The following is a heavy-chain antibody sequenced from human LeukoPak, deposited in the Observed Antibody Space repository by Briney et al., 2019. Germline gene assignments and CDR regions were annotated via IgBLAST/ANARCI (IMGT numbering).Heavy chain of an antibody. CDR2: ISGSGGST. J-gene: IGHJ3*02. CDR1: GFTFSSYA. CDR3: ANIWAQHLEPGAFDI. Sequence: TGGSLRLSCAASGFTFSSYAMSWVRQAPGKGLEWVSAISGSGGSTYYADSVKGRFTISRDNSKNTLYLQMNSLRAEDTAVYYCANIWAQHLEPGAFDIWGQGTMVTVSS. V-gene: IGHV3-23*01. D-gene: IGHD6-13*01.